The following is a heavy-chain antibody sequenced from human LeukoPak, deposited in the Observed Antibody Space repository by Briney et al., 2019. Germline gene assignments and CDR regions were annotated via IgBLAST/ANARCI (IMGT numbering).Heavy chain of an antibody. CDR3: ARGSEDYDSSGIERFDY. J-gene: IGHJ4*02. V-gene: IGHV1-2*02. CDR2: INPNSGGT. Sequence: GASVKVSCKASGYTFTGYYMHWVRQAPGQGLEWMGWINPNSGGTNYAQKFQGRVTMTRDTSISTAYMELSRLRSDDTAVYYCARGSEDYDSSGIERFDYWGQGTLVTVSS. D-gene: IGHD3-22*01. CDR1: GYTFTGYY.